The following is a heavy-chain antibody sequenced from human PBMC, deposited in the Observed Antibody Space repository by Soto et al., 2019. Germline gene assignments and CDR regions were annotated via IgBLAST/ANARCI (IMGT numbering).Heavy chain of an antibody. Sequence: PGGSLRLSCAASGFTFSSYGMHWVRQAPGKGLEWVAVIWYDGSNKYYADSVKGRFTISRDNSKNTLYLQMNSLRAEDTAVYYCVRGGGAATKPYYYYYYGMDVWGQGTTVTVSS. V-gene: IGHV3-33*01. D-gene: IGHD2-15*01. CDR2: IWYDGSNK. CDR1: GFTFSSYG. CDR3: VRGGGAATKPYYYYYYGMDV. J-gene: IGHJ6*02.